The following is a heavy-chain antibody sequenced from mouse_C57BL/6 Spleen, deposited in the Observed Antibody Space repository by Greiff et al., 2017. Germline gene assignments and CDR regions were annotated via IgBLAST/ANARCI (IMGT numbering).Heavy chain of an antibody. D-gene: IGHD1-1*01. CDR3: ARDPPYYYGSNWYFDV. J-gene: IGHJ1*03. Sequence: EVQLVESGGGLVKPGGSLKLSCAASGFTFSSYAMSWVRQTPEKRLEWVATISDGGSYTYYPDTVKGRFTISRDNAKNHLYLQMSDLKSEDTAMYYCARDPPYYYGSNWYFDVWGTEATVTVSS. CDR1: GFTFSSYA. V-gene: IGHV5-4*01. CDR2: ISDGGSYT.